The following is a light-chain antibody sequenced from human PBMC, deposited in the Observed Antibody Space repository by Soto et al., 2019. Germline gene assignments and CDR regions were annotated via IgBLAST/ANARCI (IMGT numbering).Light chain of an antibody. Sequence: QSVLTQPPSVSGAPGQRVTISCTGSSSNIGAGYDVHWYQQLPGTAPNLLIYGNSNRPSGVPDRLSGSKSGTSASLAITGLQAEDEADYYCQYYDSSLSGYVVFGGGTKLTVL. CDR2: GNS. V-gene: IGLV1-40*01. CDR1: SSNIGAGYD. J-gene: IGLJ2*01. CDR3: QYYDSSLSGYVV.